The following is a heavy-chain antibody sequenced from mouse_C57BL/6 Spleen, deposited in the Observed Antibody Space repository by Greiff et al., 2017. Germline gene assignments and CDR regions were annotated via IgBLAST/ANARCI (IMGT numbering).Heavy chain of an antibody. CDR3: ARRLRHAMDY. CDR2: IDPSDSYT. J-gene: IGHJ4*01. D-gene: IGHD2-2*01. Sequence: VQLQQPGAELVKPGASVKLSCKASGYTFTSYWMHWVKQRPGRGLEWIGRIDPSDSYTNYNQKFKGKSTLTVDKSSSTAYMQLSSLTSEDSAVYYCARRLRHAMDYWGQGTSVTVSS. V-gene: IGHV1-69*01. CDR1: GYTFTSYW.